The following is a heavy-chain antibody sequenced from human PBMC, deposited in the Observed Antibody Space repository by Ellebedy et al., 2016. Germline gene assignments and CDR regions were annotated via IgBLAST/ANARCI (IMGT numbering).Heavy chain of an antibody. Sequence: GESLKISCAASGFTFSDYYMSWIRQAPGKGLEWVSYISSSGSTIYYADSVKGRFTISRDNSKNTLYLQMNSLRAEDTAVYYCAKDRRSGERQFDYWGQGTLLTVSS. CDR3: AKDRRSGERQFDY. V-gene: IGHV3-11*01. CDR1: GFTFSDYY. CDR2: ISSSGSTI. J-gene: IGHJ4*02. D-gene: IGHD6-19*01.